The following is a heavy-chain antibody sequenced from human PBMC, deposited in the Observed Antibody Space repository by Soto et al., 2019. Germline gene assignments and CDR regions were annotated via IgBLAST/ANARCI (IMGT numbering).Heavy chain of an antibody. V-gene: IGHV1-24*01. CDR1: GHTLTELT. CDR2: FDPEDGET. Sequence: QVQLLQSGAEVKKPGASVKVSCKVSGHTLTELTMHWVRQAPGRGLEWMGGFDPEDGETIFAQKFQGRVTMTEDTSTDSTYMELTSLRSEDTAVYYCAAGGTRWLHSPFDYWGQGTLVIISS. D-gene: IGHD1-1*01. J-gene: IGHJ4*02. CDR3: AAGGTRWLHSPFDY.